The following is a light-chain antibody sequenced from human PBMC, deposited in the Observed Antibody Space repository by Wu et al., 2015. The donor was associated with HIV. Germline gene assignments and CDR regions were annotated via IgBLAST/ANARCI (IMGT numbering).Light chain of an antibody. Sequence: DIQMTQSPSSLSASVGDRVSITCQASHDIKNYLNWYQQKPGKAPKLLIFDSSNLEAGVSSRFSGSGFGTHFTFTISSLQPEDIATYYCQQYDGDSYHPYTFGQGTKLEIK. J-gene: IGKJ2*01. CDR1: HDIKNY. CDR3: QQYDGDSYHPYT. CDR2: DSS. V-gene: IGKV1-33*01.